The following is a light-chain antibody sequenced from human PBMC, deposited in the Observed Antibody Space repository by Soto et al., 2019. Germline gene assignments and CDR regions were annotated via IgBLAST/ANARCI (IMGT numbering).Light chain of an antibody. J-gene: IGKJ4*01. V-gene: IGKV3-11*01. CDR3: QHRAGWPPALT. CDR1: ESVSNS. Sequence: EIVMTQSPATLSLSPVERATLSCRASESVSNSLAWYQHKPGQAPRLLIYNASNRATGIPARFSGSGSGTDFTLTISSLEPEDFAVYFCQHRAGWPPALTFGGGTKVDTK. CDR2: NAS.